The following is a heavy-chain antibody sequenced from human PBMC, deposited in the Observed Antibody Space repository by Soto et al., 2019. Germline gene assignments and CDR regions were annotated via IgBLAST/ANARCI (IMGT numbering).Heavy chain of an antibody. CDR1: GFTFSSYS. V-gene: IGHV3-21*01. CDR2: ISSSSSYI. J-gene: IGHJ4*02. Sequence: GGSLRLSCAASGFTFSSYSMNWVRQAPGKGLEWVSSISSSSSYIYYADSVKGRFTISRDNAENSLYLQMNSLRAEDTAVYYCARDYYDSSGYCDYWGQGTLVTVSS. D-gene: IGHD3-22*01. CDR3: ARDYYDSSGYCDY.